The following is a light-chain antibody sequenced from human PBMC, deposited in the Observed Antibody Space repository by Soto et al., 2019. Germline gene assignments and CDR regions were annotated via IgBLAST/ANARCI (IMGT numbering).Light chain of an antibody. CDR1: SSNIGAGYD. J-gene: IGLJ2*01. V-gene: IGLV1-40*01. Sequence: QSVLTQPPPVSGAPGQRVTISCTGTSSNIGAGYDVHWYQHLPGTAPKLLIYGNSDRPSGVPDRFSGSKSGTSASLAITGLQAEDEADYYCQSYDTSLSGSVFGRGTKLTVL. CDR2: GNS. CDR3: QSYDTSLSGSV.